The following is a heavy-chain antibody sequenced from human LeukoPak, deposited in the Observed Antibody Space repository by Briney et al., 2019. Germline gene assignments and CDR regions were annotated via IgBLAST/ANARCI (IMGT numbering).Heavy chain of an antibody. D-gene: IGHD4-23*01. V-gene: IGHV1-24*01. Sequence: ASVKVSCKVSGYTLTESSMHWVRQAPGKGLEWMGGFDPEDGETIYAQTFQGRVTMTEDTSTDTANMELSSLRSEDTAVYYCATEMDGGYDYWGQGTLVTVSS. CDR3: ATEMDGGYDY. CDR1: GYTLTESS. J-gene: IGHJ4*02. CDR2: FDPEDGET.